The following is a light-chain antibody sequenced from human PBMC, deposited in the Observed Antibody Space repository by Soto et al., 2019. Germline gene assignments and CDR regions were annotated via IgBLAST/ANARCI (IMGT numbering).Light chain of an antibody. Sequence: QSVLTQPPSASGTPGQRVTISCSGSSSNIGSNYGYWYQQLPGTAPKLLIYRNNQRPSGVPDRFSGSKSGTSASLAISGLRSEDEADYYCAAWDDSRSGVVFGGGTKVTVL. CDR1: SSNIGSNY. J-gene: IGLJ2*01. V-gene: IGLV1-47*01. CDR2: RNN. CDR3: AAWDDSRSGVV.